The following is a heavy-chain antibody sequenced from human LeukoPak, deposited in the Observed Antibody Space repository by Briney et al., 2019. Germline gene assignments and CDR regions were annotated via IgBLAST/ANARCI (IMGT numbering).Heavy chain of an antibody. Sequence: SETLSLTCAVYGGSFSGYYWSWIRQPPGKGLEWIGEINHSGSTNYNPSLKSRVTISVDTSKNQFSLKLSSVTAADTAVYYCARGYYGSVNNWFDPWGQGILVTVSS. CDR1: GGSFSGYY. V-gene: IGHV4-34*01. CDR2: INHSGST. J-gene: IGHJ5*02. CDR3: ARGYYGSVNNWFDP. D-gene: IGHD3-10*01.